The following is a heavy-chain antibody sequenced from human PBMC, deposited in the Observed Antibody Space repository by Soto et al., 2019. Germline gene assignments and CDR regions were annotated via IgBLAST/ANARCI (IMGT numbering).Heavy chain of an antibody. CDR2: IFYSGTT. V-gene: IGHV4-31*03. Sequence: LSLTCTVSGGSTNTAGYYWNWVRHSPGKGLEWIGYIFYSGTTYYNPSLESRLTMSLDKSKNHFSLRLSSVTAADTAYYYCARSFYDLSTATGGHWFDPWGHGTLVTVSS. D-gene: IGHD3-9*01. J-gene: IGHJ5*02. CDR1: GGSTNTAGYY. CDR3: ARSFYDLSTATGGHWFDP.